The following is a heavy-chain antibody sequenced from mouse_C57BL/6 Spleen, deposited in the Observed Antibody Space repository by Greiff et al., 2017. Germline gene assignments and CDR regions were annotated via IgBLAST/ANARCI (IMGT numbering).Heavy chain of an antibody. CDR2: ISSGSSTI. CDR1: GFTFSDYG. CDR3: ARPQPYWYFDV. D-gene: IGHD3-2*02. Sequence: DVMLVESGGGLVKPGGSLKLSCAASGFTFSDYGMHWVRQAPEKGLEWVAYISSGSSTIYYAYTVKGRFTISRDNAKNTLFLQMTSLRSEDTAMYYCARPQPYWYFDVWGTGTTVTVSS. V-gene: IGHV5-17*01. J-gene: IGHJ1*03.